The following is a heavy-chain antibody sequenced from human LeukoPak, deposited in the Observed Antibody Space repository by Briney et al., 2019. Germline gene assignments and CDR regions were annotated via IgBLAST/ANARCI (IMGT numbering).Heavy chain of an antibody. CDR3: ARAYCSSTSCFDSWFDP. CDR1: GFSFSNYW. D-gene: IGHD2-2*01. J-gene: IGHJ5*02. Sequence: GGSLRLSCEGSGFSFSNYWMNWVRQAPGKGLEWVSYISGGASVIYYADSVKGRFTISRDNARSSLYLQMNSLRAEDTAVYYCARAYCSSTSCFDSWFDPWGQGTLVTVSS. V-gene: IGHV3-48*01. CDR2: ISGGASVI.